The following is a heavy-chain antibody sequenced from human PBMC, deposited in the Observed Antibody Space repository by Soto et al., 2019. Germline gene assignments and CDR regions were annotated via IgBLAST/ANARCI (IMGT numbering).Heavy chain of an antibody. CDR2: IYYSGKA. Sequence: QVQLQESGPGLVKPSQTLSLTCTVSGHSISGGYYWSWIRQYPGKGLEWIGNIYYSGKADYNPSLKSRVTVSVDTSKNQFSLKLTSVTAADTAVYYCVRDLRRFGELQDVWGQGTTVTVSS. D-gene: IGHD3-10*01. J-gene: IGHJ6*02. V-gene: IGHV4-31*03. CDR3: VRDLRRFGELQDV. CDR1: GHSISGGYY.